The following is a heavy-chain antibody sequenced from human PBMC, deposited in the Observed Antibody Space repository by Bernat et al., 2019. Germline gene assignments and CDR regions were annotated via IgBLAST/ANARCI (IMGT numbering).Heavy chain of an antibody. J-gene: IGHJ4*02. D-gene: IGHD2-2*01. Sequence: EVQLLESGGDLVQPGGSLRLSCAASGFTFGIYAMTWVRQAPGKGLEWVSPISDSGGSTYYADSVKGRFTISRDNAKNTLYLQMKSLRADDTAVYHCAKSHQMQWRGYFDYWGQGTLVTVSA. V-gene: IGHV3-23*01. CDR3: AKSHQMQWRGYFDY. CDR1: GFTFGIYA. CDR2: ISDSGGST.